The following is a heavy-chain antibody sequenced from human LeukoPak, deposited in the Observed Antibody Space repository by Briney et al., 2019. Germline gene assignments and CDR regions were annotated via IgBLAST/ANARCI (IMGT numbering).Heavy chain of an antibody. CDR2: IIPIFGTA. V-gene: IGHV1-69*06. CDR3: AGDLTYYYDSSGHNAMCY. Sequence: ASVKVSCKASGGTFSSYAISWVRQAPGQGLEWMGGIIPIFGTANYAQKFQGRVTITADKSTSTAYMELSSLRSEDTAVYYCAGDLTYYYDSSGHNAMCYWGQGTLVTVSS. CDR1: GGTFSSYA. J-gene: IGHJ4*02. D-gene: IGHD3-22*01.